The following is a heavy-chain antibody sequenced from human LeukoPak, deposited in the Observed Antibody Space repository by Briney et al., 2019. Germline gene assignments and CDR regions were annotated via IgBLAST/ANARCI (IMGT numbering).Heavy chain of an antibody. J-gene: IGHJ4*02. D-gene: IGHD6-13*01. CDR2: ISAYNGNT. CDR1: GYTFTSYG. CDR3: ARADHIAAAGTTYSY. V-gene: IGHV1-18*01. Sequence: ASVKVSCKASGYTFTSYGISWVRQAPGQGLEWMGWISAYNGNTNYAQKLQGRVTMTTDTSTSTAYLELRILRSDDTAAYYCARADHIAAAGTTYSYWGQGTLVTVSS.